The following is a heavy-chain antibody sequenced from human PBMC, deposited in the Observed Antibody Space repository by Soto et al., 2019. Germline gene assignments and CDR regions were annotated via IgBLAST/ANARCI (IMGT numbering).Heavy chain of an antibody. J-gene: IGHJ4*02. CDR1: GYTLTELS. CDR3: ATDYGFDYGDYVSFDY. D-gene: IGHD4-17*01. Sequence: ASVKVSCKVSGYTLTELSMHWARQAPGNGLEWMGGFDPEDGETIYAQKFQGRVTMTEDTSTDTAYMELSSLRSEDTAVYYCATDYGFDYGDYVSFDYWGQGTLVTVTP. V-gene: IGHV1-24*01. CDR2: FDPEDGET.